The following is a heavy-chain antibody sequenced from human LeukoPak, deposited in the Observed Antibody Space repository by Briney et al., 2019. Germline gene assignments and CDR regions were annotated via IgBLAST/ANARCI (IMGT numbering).Heavy chain of an antibody. J-gene: IGHJ4*02. V-gene: IGHV3-9*01. CDR3: AKAPRYSGYVLAY. CDR2: ISWNSGSI. Sequence: GGSLRLSCAASGSTFDDYAMHWVRQAPGKGLEWVSGISWNSGSIGYADSVKGRFTISRDNAKNSLYLQMNSLRAEDTALYYCAKAPRYSGYVLAYWGQGTLVTVSS. D-gene: IGHD5-12*01. CDR1: GSTFDDYA.